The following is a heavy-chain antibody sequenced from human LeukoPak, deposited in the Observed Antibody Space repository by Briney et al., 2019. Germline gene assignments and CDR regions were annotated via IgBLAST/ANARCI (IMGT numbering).Heavy chain of an antibody. V-gene: IGHV4-38-2*01. J-gene: IGHJ5*02. CDR1: GYSISSGYY. Sequence: SETLSLTCAASGYSISSGYYWGWIRQPPGKGLEWIGSIYHSGSTYYNPSLKSRVTISVDTSKNQFSLKLSSVTAADTAVYYCARVLGGAWFDPWGQGTLVTVSS. CDR3: ARVLGGAWFDP. CDR2: IYHSGST. D-gene: IGHD2-8*02.